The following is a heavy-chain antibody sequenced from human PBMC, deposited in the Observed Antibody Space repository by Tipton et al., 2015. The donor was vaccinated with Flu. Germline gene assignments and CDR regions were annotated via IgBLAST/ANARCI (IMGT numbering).Heavy chain of an antibody. J-gene: IGHJ5*02. CDR3: ARRDFSNYVSDPKNWFDR. CDR1: GDSIRNDYF. Sequence: LRLSCAVSGDSIRNDYFWGWIRQPPGKGLEWIATINRSGSTKYNPSLKSRVTISVDTSKIHFSLEMRSVTAADVAVYYCARRDFSNYVSDPKNWFDRWGQGILVTVSS. V-gene: IGHV4-38-2*01. D-gene: IGHD4-11*01. CDR2: INRSGST.